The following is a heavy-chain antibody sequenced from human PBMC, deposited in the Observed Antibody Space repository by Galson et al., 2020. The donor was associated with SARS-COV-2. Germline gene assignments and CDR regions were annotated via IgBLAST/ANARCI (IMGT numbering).Heavy chain of an antibody. D-gene: IGHD2-2*01. Sequence: GGSLRLSCSASGFILSDYPMHWVRQAPGKGLEYVSAISSNGGTSFYADSVNGRFTMSRDNSRNMFYLQMTALRPEDTGFYYCLSYSSTRQNHWGQGTLVTVSS. J-gene: IGHJ5*02. CDR1: GFILSDYP. V-gene: IGHV3-64D*06. CDR2: ISSNGGTS. CDR3: LSYSSTRQNH.